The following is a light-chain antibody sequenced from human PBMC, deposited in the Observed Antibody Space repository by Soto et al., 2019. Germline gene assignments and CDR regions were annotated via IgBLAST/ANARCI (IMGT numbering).Light chain of an antibody. CDR1: QSIKTW. J-gene: IGKJ1*01. CDR2: DAS. Sequence: DIQMTQSPSALSASLGDRVTITCRASQSIKTWLAWYQRKPGRAPNLLIYDASSLQSGVPSRFSGSGSGTEFTLTISSLQPDDSATYYCQQYESYSWTFGQGTKV. CDR3: QQYESYSWT. V-gene: IGKV1-5*01.